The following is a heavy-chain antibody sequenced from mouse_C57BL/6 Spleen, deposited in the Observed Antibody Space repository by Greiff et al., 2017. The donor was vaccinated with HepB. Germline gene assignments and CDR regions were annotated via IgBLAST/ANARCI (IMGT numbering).Heavy chain of an antibody. CDR3: ASYYYGSIYYFDY. D-gene: IGHD1-1*01. CDR1: GYTFTSYW. CDR2: IDPNSGGT. Sequence: VQLQQPGAELVKPGASVKLSCKASGYTFTSYWMHWVKQRPGRGLEWIGRIDPNSGGTKYNEKFKSKATLNVDKPSSTAYMQLSSLTSEDSAVYYCASYYYGSIYYFDYWGQGTTLTVSS. J-gene: IGHJ2*01. V-gene: IGHV1-72*01.